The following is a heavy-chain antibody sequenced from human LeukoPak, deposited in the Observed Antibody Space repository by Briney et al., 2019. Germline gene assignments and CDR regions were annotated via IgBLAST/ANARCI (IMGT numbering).Heavy chain of an antibody. CDR2: IYTSGST. CDR3: ARVVDCGGDCYLGAFDI. Sequence: PSETLSLTCTVSGGSISSGSYYWSWIRQPAGKGLEWIGRIYTSGSTNYNPSLKSRVTISVDTSKNQFSLKLSSVTAADTAVYYCARVVDCGGDCYLGAFDIWGQGTMVTVSS. D-gene: IGHD2-21*01. V-gene: IGHV4-61*02. CDR1: GGSISSGSYY. J-gene: IGHJ3*02.